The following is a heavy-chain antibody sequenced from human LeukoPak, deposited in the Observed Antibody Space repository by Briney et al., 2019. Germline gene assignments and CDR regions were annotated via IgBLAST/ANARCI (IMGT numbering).Heavy chain of an antibody. CDR2: INHSGST. Sequence: SETLSLTCAVSGGSFSGYYWSWIRQPPGKGLEWMGDINHSGSTNYNPSLKSRVTTSVDTSKNQFSLKLSSLTAADTAVYYCARGLSSSRQTDYWGQGTLVTVSS. J-gene: IGHJ4*02. V-gene: IGHV4-34*01. CDR1: GGSFSGYY. CDR3: ARGLSSSRQTDY. D-gene: IGHD6-13*01.